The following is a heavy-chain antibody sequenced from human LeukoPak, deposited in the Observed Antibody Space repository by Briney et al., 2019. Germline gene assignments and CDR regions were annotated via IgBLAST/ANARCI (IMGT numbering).Heavy chain of an antibody. Sequence: ASVKVSCKASGYTFTSYGISWVRQAPGQGLEWMGWISAYNGNTNYAQKLQGRVTMTTDTSTSTAYMELRSLRSDDTAVYYCARDLFHQGIRVAGSGYWGQGTLVTVSS. V-gene: IGHV1-18*01. CDR3: ARDLFHQGIRVAGSGY. CDR2: ISAYNGNT. J-gene: IGHJ4*02. CDR1: GYTFTSYG. D-gene: IGHD6-19*01.